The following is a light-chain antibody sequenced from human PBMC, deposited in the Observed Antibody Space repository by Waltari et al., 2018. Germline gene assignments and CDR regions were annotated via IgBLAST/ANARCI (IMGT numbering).Light chain of an antibody. CDR2: GAS. CDR3: QQTEGFPWT. Sequence: IQMTQSPSSVSASVGDRVSISCRASLGISNWLAWYQQQPGKAPRLLIYGASTVQRGTPARLNGSGAGTDFILTINGLQPEDFGTYYCQQTEGFPWTFGQGTKVEFK. J-gene: IGKJ1*01. CDR1: LGISNW. V-gene: IGKV1-12*01.